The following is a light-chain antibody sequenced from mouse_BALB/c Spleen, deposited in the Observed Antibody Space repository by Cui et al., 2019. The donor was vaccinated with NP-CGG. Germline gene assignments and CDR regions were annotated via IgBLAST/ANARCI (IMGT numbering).Light chain of an antibody. Sequence: QAVVTQESPLTTSPGETVTLTCRSSTGAVTTSNYANWVQKKPDHLFTGLIGGTNNRAPGVPARFSGSLIGDKAALTITGAQTEDEAIYFCALWYSNHWVFGGGTKLTVL. J-gene: IGLJ1*01. CDR1: TGAVTTSNY. CDR3: ALWYSNHWV. V-gene: IGLV1*01. CDR2: GTN.